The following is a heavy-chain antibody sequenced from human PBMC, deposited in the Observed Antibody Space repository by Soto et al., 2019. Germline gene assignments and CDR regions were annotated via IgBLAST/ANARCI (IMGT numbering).Heavy chain of an antibody. CDR1: GGSISSGGYS. J-gene: IGHJ5*02. V-gene: IGHV4-30-2*01. CDR2: LYHSGRT. CDR3: ARDQVPSFISWGIDP. Sequence: PSETLSLTCAVSGGSISSGGYSWSWIRQPPGKGLEWIGYLYHSGRTNYNPSLKSRVTISVDTSKNQFSLKLSSVTAADTAVYYCARDQVPSFISWGIDPWGQGTLVTVSS. D-gene: IGHD3-16*01.